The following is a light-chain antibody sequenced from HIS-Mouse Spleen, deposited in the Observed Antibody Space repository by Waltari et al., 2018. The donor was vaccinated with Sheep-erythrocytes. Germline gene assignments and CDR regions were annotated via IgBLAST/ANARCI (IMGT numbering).Light chain of an antibody. V-gene: IGLV2-23*01. CDR2: EGS. CDR3: CSYAGSSTPWV. J-gene: IGLJ3*02. Sequence: QSALTQPASASGSPGQSIPISCTGTSSAFGSYNLVSWYQQHPGKAPKLMIYEGSKRPSGVSNRFSGSKSGNTASLTISGLQAEDEADYYCCSYAGSSTPWVFGGGTKLTVL. CDR1: SSAFGSYNL.